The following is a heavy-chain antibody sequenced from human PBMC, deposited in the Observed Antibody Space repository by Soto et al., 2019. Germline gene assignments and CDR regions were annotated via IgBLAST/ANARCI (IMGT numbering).Heavy chain of an antibody. J-gene: IGHJ3*02. CDR1: GFSLSTSGVG. D-gene: IGHD6-6*01. V-gene: IGHV2-5*01. CDR2: IYWSGDE. CDR3: ARGLAALPVFAFDI. Sequence: SGPTLVNPTQTLTLTCSFSGFSLSTSGVGVGWIRQPPGKALEWLALIYWSGDEHYRPSLKSRLTITKDTSKNQVVLTMTNMDPVDTATYYCARGLAALPVFAFDIWGQGTMVTVS.